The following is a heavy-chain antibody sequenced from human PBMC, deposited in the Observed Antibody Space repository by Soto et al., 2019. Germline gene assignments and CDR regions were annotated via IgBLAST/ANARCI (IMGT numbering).Heavy chain of an antibody. CDR1: GFTFSSYD. CDR2: IGTAGDT. CDR3: ARESIAAAGNYYYYYMDV. V-gene: IGHV3-13*01. Sequence: GGSLRLSCAASGFTFSSYDMHWVRQATGKGLEWVSAIGTAGDTYYPGSVKGRFTISRENAKNSLYLQMNSLRAGDTAVYYCARESIAAAGNYYYYYMDVWGKGTTVTVSS. D-gene: IGHD6-13*01. J-gene: IGHJ6*03.